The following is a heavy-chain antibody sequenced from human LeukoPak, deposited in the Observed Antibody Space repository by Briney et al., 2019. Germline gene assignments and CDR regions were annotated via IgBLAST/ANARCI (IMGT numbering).Heavy chain of an antibody. CDR3: ARERGGGVSGSLGGLFAMYYTYYYMDV. CDR1: GYTFTKYY. D-gene: IGHD3-16*01. J-gene: IGHJ6*03. Sequence: ASVKVSCKASGYTFTKYYIHWVRQAPGQGLEWMGMINPSDGATTYAQRFQGRVTMTRDMSTTTVYMDLRSLRSEDTAVYFCARERGGGVSGSLGGLFAMYYTYYYMDVWGRGTTVTVSS. V-gene: IGHV1-46*01. CDR2: INPSDGAT.